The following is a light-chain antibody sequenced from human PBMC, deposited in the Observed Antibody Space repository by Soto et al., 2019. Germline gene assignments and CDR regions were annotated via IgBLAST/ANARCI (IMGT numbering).Light chain of an antibody. Sequence: DIVLTQSPGTLSLSPGERATLSCRASQSVSDNHLAWYQQKPGQAPRLLIYRASRRATDIPDRFSGSGSGTEFSLTISRLEPEDFAVYYCQQYNKWPPETFGQGTKVEIK. CDR1: QSVSDNH. CDR2: RAS. CDR3: QQYNKWPPET. V-gene: IGKV3-20*01. J-gene: IGKJ1*01.